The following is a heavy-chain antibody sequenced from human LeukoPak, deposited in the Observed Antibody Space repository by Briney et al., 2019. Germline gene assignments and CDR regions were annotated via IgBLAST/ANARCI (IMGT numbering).Heavy chain of an antibody. Sequence: ASVKVSRKASLGTFSSYAISWVRQAPGPQLEGMGRIMPILGMANYAQKFQGRVTITADKSTSTAYMELSSLRSEDTAVYYCAGERVSAYCGGDCRKHFVSFDYWGQGTLVTVSS. CDR1: LGTFSSYA. CDR2: IMPILGMA. J-gene: IGHJ4*02. D-gene: IGHD2-21*01. V-gene: IGHV1-69*04. CDR3: AGERVSAYCGGDCRKHFVSFDY.